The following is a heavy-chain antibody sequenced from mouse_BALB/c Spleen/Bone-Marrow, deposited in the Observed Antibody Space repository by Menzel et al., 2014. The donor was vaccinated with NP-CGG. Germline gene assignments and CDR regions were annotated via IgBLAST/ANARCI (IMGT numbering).Heavy chain of an antibody. Sequence: EVQLQQSGPGLVKPSQSLSLTCSVTGYSITSGYYWSWLRQFPGNKLEWMGYITYDGSNNYNPSLKNRISITRDTPKNQFFLKLNSVTTEDTATYYCARDRGFDYWGQGTTLTVSS. V-gene: IGHV3-6*01. CDR3: ARDRGFDY. CDR1: GYSITSGYY. J-gene: IGHJ2*01. CDR2: ITYDGSN.